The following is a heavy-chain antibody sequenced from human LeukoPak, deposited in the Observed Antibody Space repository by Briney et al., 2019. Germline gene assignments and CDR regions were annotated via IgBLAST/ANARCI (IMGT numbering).Heavy chain of an antibody. J-gene: IGHJ5*02. Sequence: SETLSLTCAVYGGSFSGYYWNWIRQPPGKGLEWIGEINHSGSTNYNPSLKSRVTISVDTSKNQFSLKLTSVTAADTAVYYCARGSIFGVVYNWFDPWGQGTLVTVSS. CDR3: ARGSIFGVVYNWFDP. CDR2: INHSGST. CDR1: GGSFSGYY. D-gene: IGHD3-3*01. V-gene: IGHV4-34*01.